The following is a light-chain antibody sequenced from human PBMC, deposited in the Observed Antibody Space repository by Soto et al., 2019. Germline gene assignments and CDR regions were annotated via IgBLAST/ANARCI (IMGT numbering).Light chain of an antibody. CDR2: AVS. V-gene: IGKV1-39*01. Sequence: DIPMTQSPSSLSASVGDRVTITCRASQSISSYLNWYQQKPGKPPKLLIYAVSSFQSGVPSRCSGSGSSADFSLTITSLQPEDFATYYCQQNYSTPRTFGQGTKVEIK. J-gene: IGKJ1*01. CDR1: QSISSY. CDR3: QQNYSTPRT.